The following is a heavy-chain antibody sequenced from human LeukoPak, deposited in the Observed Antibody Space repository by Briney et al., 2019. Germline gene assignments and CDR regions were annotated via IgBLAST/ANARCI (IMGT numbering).Heavy chain of an antibody. D-gene: IGHD6-19*01. V-gene: IGHV1-8*01. Sequence: ASVKASCKASGYTFTSYDINWVRQATGQGLEWMGWMNPNSGNTGYAQKFQGRVTMTRNTSISTAYMELSSLRSEDTAVYYCARGVGSGWYHYYYYYGMDVWGQGTTVTVSS. CDR1: GYTFTSYD. J-gene: IGHJ6*02. CDR3: ARGVGSGWYHYYYYYGMDV. CDR2: MNPNSGNT.